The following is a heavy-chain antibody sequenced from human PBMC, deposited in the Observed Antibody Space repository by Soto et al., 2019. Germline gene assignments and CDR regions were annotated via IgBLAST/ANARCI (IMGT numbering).Heavy chain of an antibody. J-gene: IGHJ2*01. CDR2: ISANNGKP. CDR3: ARDPAYYGSGSYFDL. V-gene: IGHV1-18*01. CDR1: GYTFTNYG. Sequence: QVKLVQSGAEVKKPGASVKVSCKASGYTFTNYGISWARHAPGQGLEWMGWISANNGKPHYAQNVQGRVTMTTNTSTTTAYMELRSLSSDDTAIYYCARDPAYYGSGSYFDLWGRGTLVTVSS. D-gene: IGHD3-10*01.